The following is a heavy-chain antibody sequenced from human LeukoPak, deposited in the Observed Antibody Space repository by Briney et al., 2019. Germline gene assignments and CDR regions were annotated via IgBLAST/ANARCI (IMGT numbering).Heavy chain of an antibody. D-gene: IGHD5-24*01. CDR3: ARGQFQRDY. CDR2: INHSGRT. Sequence: SEXLXXXCAVYGGSFSGYYWNWIRQPPGKGLEWIGEINHSGRTKYNPSLKSRVTISVDTSKNQFSLILSSVTAADTAVYYCARGQFQRDYWGQGTLVTVSS. CDR1: GGSFSGYY. V-gene: IGHV4-34*01. J-gene: IGHJ4*02.